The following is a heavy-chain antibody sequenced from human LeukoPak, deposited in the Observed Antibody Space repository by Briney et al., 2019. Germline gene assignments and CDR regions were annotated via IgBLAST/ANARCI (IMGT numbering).Heavy chain of an antibody. Sequence: SETLSLTCTVSGGSISSYYWSWIRQPPGKGLEWIGYIYTSGSTNYNPSLKSRVTISVDTSKNQFSLKLSSVTAADTAVYYCARGSGDIRGPFPDYFDPWGQGTLVTVSS. J-gene: IGHJ5*02. CDR2: IYTSGST. D-gene: IGHD3-10*01. CDR1: GGSISSYY. CDR3: ARGSGDIRGPFPDYFDP. V-gene: IGHV4-4*09.